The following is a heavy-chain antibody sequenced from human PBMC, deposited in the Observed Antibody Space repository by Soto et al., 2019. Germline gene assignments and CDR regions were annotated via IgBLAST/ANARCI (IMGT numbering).Heavy chain of an antibody. V-gene: IGHV4-30-4*01. CDR2: IYYSGST. J-gene: IGHJ5*02. D-gene: IGHD6-6*01. CDR1: GGSISSGDYY. Sequence: PSETLSLTCTVSGGSISSGDYYWSWIRQPPGKGLEWIGYIYYSGSTYYNPSLKSRVTISVDTSKVQFSLKLSSVTAADTAVYYCASSSDNWFDPWCQGTLVTVYS. CDR3: ASSSDNWFDP.